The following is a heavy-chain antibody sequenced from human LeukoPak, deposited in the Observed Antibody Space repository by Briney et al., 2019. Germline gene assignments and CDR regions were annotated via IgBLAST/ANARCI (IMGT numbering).Heavy chain of an antibody. D-gene: IGHD7-27*01. Sequence: SETLSLTCTVSGGSISSGDYYWSWIRQPPGKGLEWIGYIYYSGSTYYNPSLKSRVTISVDTSKNQFSLKLSSVTAADTAVYYCARLGEPPTDYGMDVWGQGTTVTVSS. V-gene: IGHV4-30-4*01. J-gene: IGHJ6*02. CDR2: IYYSGST. CDR3: ARLGEPPTDYGMDV. CDR1: GGSISSGDYY.